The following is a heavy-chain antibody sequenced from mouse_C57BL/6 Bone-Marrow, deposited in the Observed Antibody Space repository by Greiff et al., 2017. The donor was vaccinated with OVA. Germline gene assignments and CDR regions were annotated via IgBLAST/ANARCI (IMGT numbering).Heavy chain of an antibody. CDR1: GYTFTSYW. D-gene: IGHD2-3*01. Sequence: QVQLQQPGAELVKPGASVKLSCKASGYTFTSYWMHWVKQRPGQGLEWIGMIHTNSGRTNYNEKFKSKDTLTVDKYSSTAYMQLSSLTSEDSAVYYCARYDGYYWYFDVWGTGTTVTVSS. V-gene: IGHV1-64*01. J-gene: IGHJ1*03. CDR2: IHTNSGRT. CDR3: ARYDGYYWYFDV.